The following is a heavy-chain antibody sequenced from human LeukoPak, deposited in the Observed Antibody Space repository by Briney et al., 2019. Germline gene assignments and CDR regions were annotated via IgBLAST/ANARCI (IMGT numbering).Heavy chain of an antibody. Sequence: GGSLTLSCAASGFTYSSYAMRWVRQARGRGGEGVSVFIGSGGSIYYADSVKGRFTISRDNSKNTLYLQMNSLRAGDTAVYYCAKGLGDSCYSASDYWGQGTLVTVSS. D-gene: IGHD2-15*01. CDR3: AKGLGDSCYSASDY. J-gene: IGHJ4*02. V-gene: IGHV3-23*01. CDR1: GFTYSSYA. CDR2: FIGSGGSI.